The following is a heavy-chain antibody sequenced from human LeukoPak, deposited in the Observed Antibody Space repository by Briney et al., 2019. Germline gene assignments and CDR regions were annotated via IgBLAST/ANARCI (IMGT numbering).Heavy chain of an antibody. Sequence: SETLSLTCTVSGYSISSGYYWGWLRQPPGRGLEWIGTIYHSGSTYYNPSLKSRVTISVDPSKNQFSLKLSSVTAADTAVYYCARARDDSSGSYFDYWGQGTLVTVSS. CDR1: GYSISSGYY. CDR2: IYHSGST. CDR3: ARARDDSSGSYFDY. V-gene: IGHV4-38-2*02. J-gene: IGHJ4*02. D-gene: IGHD3-22*01.